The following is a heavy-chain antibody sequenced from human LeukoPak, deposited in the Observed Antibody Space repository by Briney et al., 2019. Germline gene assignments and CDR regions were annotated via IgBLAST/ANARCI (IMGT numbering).Heavy chain of an antibody. CDR1: GFTFSSYG. D-gene: IGHD1-26*01. J-gene: IGHJ4*02. CDR3: AKVSGSYYPNFDY. Sequence: GGSLRLSCAASGFTFSSYGMHWVRQAPGKGLEWVAVISYDGSNKYYADSVKGRFTISRDNSKNTLYLQMNSLRAEDTAVYYCAKVSGSYYPNFDYWGQGTLVTVSS. V-gene: IGHV3-30*18. CDR2: ISYDGSNK.